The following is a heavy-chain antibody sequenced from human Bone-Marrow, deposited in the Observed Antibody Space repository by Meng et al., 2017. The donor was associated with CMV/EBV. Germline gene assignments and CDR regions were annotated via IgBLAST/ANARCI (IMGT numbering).Heavy chain of an antibody. CDR3: ARRGPDYYYAMDV. J-gene: IGHJ6*01. CDR1: GYTFTGYY. CDR2: MNPNSGNT. Sequence: ASVKVSCKASGYTFTGYYMHWVRQAPGQGLEWMGWMNPNSGNTGYAQKFQGRVTMTRDTSISTAYMELSSLTSEDTAVYSCARRGPDYYYAMDVWGQGTTVTVYS. V-gene: IGHV1-8*02.